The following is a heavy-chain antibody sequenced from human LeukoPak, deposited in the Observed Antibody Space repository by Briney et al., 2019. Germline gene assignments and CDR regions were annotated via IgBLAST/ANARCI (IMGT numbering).Heavy chain of an antibody. CDR2: ISSSGHTI. V-gene: IGHV3-11*01. J-gene: IGHJ5*01. Sequence: PGGSLRLSCAASGFTFSDSYMSWIRQAPGEGLDWLACISSSGHTIYYAESVRGRFTISRDNAKNSLYLQLNSLRPEDTAVYYCAQTGRNNYFDSWGQGTLVTASS. CDR1: GFTFSDSY. CDR3: AQTGRNNYFDS.